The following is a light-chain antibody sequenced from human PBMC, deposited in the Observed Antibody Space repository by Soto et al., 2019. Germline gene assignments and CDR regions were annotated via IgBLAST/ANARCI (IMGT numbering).Light chain of an antibody. CDR1: NSNIGRYS. CDR3: AAWDDNLNGPL. Sequence: QSALTQPPSLSGTPGQRVTISCSGSNSNIGRYSVNWYQHFPGTAPKILIYSDDERPSGVPDQFSGSKSGTSASLAISGLQSEDEAEYYCAAWDDNLNGPLFGGATKLTVL. V-gene: IGLV1-44*01. CDR2: SDD. J-gene: IGLJ3*02.